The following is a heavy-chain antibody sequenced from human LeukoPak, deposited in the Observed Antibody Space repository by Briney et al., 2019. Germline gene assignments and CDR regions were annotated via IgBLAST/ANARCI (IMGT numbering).Heavy chain of an antibody. D-gene: IGHD3-10*01. J-gene: IGHJ4*02. Sequence: GGSLRLSCAASGFTFSSYGMGWVRQAPGKGLEWVSAISGSGGSTYYADSVKGRFTISRDNSKNTLYLQMNSLRAEDTAVYYCAKDSPHENYYGSGSYQDYWGQGTLVTVSS. CDR1: GFTFSSYG. CDR2: ISGSGGST. V-gene: IGHV3-23*01. CDR3: AKDSPHENYYGSGSYQDY.